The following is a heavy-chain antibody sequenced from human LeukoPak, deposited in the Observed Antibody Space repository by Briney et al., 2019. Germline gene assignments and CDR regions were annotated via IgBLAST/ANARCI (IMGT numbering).Heavy chain of an antibody. V-gene: IGHV1-46*01. CDR1: GYTFTSYY. Sequence: ASVTVSFKASGYTFTSYYMHWVRQAPGQGLEWMGIINPSGGSTSYAQKFQGRVTMTRDTSTSTVYMELSSLRSEDTAVYYCAREAYCGGDCYSFDYWGQGTLVTVSS. CDR2: INPSGGST. CDR3: AREAYCGGDCYSFDY. D-gene: IGHD2-21*02. J-gene: IGHJ4*02.